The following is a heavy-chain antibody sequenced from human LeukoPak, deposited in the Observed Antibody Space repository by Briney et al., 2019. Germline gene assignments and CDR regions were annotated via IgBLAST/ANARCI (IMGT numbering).Heavy chain of an antibody. CDR1: GFIFSSHG. J-gene: IGHJ4*02. D-gene: IGHD6-13*01. V-gene: IGHV3-30*02. CDR2: IRYDGNYK. CDR3: AKGVAAAGLTGIDY. Sequence: GGSLRLSCAASGFIFSSHGMNWVRQAPGKGLQWVAFIRYDGNYKYYADSVNGRFTISRDNSKNTLYLQMNSLRREDTALYYCAKGVAAAGLTGIDYWGQGTLVTVSS.